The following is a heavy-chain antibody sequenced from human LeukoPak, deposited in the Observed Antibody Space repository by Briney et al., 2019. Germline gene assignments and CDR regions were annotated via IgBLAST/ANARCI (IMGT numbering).Heavy chain of an antibody. CDR2: IIPILGIA. D-gene: IGHD5-24*01. CDR3: ARDTRDGYNFAATYYYYGMDV. J-gene: IGHJ6*02. Sequence: SVKVSCKASGGTFSSYAISWVRQAPGQGLEWMGRIIPILGIANYVQNFQGRVTLTADKSTSTAYLELNSLRSEDTAVYHRARDTRDGYNFAATYYYYGMDVWGQGTTVTVSS. CDR1: GGTFSSYA. V-gene: IGHV1-69*04.